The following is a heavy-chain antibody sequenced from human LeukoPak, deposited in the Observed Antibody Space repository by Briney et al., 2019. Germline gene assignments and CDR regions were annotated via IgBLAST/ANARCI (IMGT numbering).Heavy chain of an antibody. J-gene: IGHJ4*02. CDR1: GGTFSSYA. CDR2: IIPIFGTA. D-gene: IGHD2-15*01. V-gene: IGHV1-69*13. CDR3: ARAGYCSGGSCFPY. Sequence: SVKVSCKASGGTFSSYAIHWVRQAPGQGLEWMGGIIPIFGTADYAQQLQGRVTITADESTSTAYMELSSLKSEDTAVYYCARAGYCSGGSCFPYWGQGTLVTVSS.